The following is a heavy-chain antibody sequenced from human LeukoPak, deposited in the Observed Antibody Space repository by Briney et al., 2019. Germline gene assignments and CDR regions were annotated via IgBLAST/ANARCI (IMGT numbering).Heavy chain of an antibody. Sequence: ASVKVSCKASGYTFTSYYMHRVRQAPGQGLEWMGIINPSGGSTSYAQKFQGRVTITRDTSTSTVYMELSSLRSEDTAVYYCAREGRGGTIFGVVLNWFDPWGQGTLVTVSS. J-gene: IGHJ5*02. D-gene: IGHD3-3*01. CDR1: GYTFTSYY. CDR2: INPSGGST. V-gene: IGHV1-46*03. CDR3: AREGRGGTIFGVVLNWFDP.